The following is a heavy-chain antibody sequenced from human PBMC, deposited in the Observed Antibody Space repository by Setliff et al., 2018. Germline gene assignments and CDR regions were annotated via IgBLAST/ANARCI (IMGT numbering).Heavy chain of an antibody. CDR3: ARVEGYYNFWSGYFPYYYGMDV. J-gene: IGHJ6*02. Sequence: SVKVSCQASGYTFTSYGISWVRQAPGQGLEWMGWISAYNGNTNCAQKLQGRVTMTTDTSTSTAYMELRSLRSDDTAVYYCARVEGYYNFWSGYFPYYYGMDVWGQGTTVTVSS. V-gene: IGHV1-18*01. D-gene: IGHD3-3*01. CDR1: GYTFTSYG. CDR2: ISAYNGNT.